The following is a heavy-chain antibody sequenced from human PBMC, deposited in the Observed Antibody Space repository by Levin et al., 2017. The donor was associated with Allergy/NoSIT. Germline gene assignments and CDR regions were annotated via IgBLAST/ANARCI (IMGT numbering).Heavy chain of an antibody. CDR1: GFTFSSYW. D-gene: IGHD6-13*01. J-gene: IGHJ4*02. CDR3: ARDGLDRYSSSWQLAGGDY. CDR2: IKQDGSEK. V-gene: IGHV3-7*01. Sequence: GESLKISCAASGFTFSSYWMSWVRQAPGKGLEWVANIKQDGSEKYYVDSVKGRFTISRDNAKNSLYLQMNSLRAEDTAVYYCARDGLDRYSSSWQLAGGDYWGQGTLVTVSS.